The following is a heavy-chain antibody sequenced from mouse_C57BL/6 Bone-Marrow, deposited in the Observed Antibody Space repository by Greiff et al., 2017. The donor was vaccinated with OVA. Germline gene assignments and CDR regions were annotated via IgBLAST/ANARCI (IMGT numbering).Heavy chain of an antibody. J-gene: IGHJ4*01. Sequence: VKLQQPGAELVKPGASVKLSCKASGYTFTSYWMQWVKQRPGQGLEWIGEIDPSDSYTNYNQKFKGKATLTVDTSSSTAYMQLSSLTSEDSAVYYCARDDYYGSSYNYAMDYWGQGTSVTVSS. V-gene: IGHV1-50*01. D-gene: IGHD1-1*01. CDR2: IDPSDSYT. CDR3: ARDDYYGSSYNYAMDY. CDR1: GYTFTSYW.